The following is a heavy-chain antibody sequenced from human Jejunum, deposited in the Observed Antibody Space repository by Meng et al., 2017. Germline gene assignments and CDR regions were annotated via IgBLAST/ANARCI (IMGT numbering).Heavy chain of an antibody. V-gene: IGHV3-49*03. D-gene: IGHD3-16*02. Sequence: GESLKISCTGSGFTFSDYTMSWFRQVPGKGLEWVGLIRRKDYGATTEYAASVKGRFTISRDDSTSVAYLQMSSLNTEDTAVYYCTREKSLYDYAWGSYRTDAFDIWGHGTRVTVSS. J-gene: IGHJ3*02. CDR3: TREKSLYDYAWGSYRTDAFDI. CDR1: GFTFSDYT. CDR2: IRRKDYGATT.